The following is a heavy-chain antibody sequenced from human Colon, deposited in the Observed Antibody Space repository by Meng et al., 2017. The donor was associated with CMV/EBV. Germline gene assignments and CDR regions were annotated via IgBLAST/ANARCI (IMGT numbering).Heavy chain of an antibody. D-gene: IGHD4/OR15-4a*01. CDR1: EITLNTYV. Sequence: GGSLRLSCAASEITLNTYVMRWVRQAPGKGLEWVSSIDYGGRTYYPDSVKGRFTISRDSSKNMLYLQMNSLRVEDTAVYYYARSKVPTTPYYYYYGMDVWGQGTTVTVSS. V-gene: IGHV3-23*01. J-gene: IGHJ6*02. CDR2: IDYGGRT. CDR3: ARSKVPTTPYYYYYGMDV.